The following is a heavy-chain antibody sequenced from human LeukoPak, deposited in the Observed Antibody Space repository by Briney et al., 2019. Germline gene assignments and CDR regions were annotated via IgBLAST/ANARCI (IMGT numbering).Heavy chain of an antibody. CDR3: ARWYSSGWYDLYYGMDV. Sequence: ASVKVSCKASGYTFTGYYMHWVRQAPGQGLEWMGWINPNSGGTNYAQKFQGRVTMTRDTSISTAYMELSRLRSDDTAVYYCARWYSSGWYDLYYGMDVWSQGTTVTVSS. CDR2: INPNSGGT. CDR1: GYTFTGYY. J-gene: IGHJ6*02. V-gene: IGHV1-2*02. D-gene: IGHD6-19*01.